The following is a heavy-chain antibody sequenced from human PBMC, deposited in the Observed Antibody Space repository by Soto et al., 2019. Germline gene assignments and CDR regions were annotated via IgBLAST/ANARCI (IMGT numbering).Heavy chain of an antibody. V-gene: IGHV3-9*01. CDR3: AKDTTPMTTVTTWFDY. CDR2: ISWNSGSI. D-gene: IGHD4-17*01. CDR1: GFTFDDYA. J-gene: IGHJ4*02. Sequence: PGGSLRLSCAASGFTFDDYAMHWVRQAPGKGLEWVSGISWNSGSIGYADSVKGRFTISRDNAKNSLYLQMNSLRAEDTALYYCAKDTTPMTTVTTWFDYWGQGTLVTVSS.